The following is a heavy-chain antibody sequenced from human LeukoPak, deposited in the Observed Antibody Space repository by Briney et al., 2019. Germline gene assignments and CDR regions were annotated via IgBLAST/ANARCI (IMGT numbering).Heavy chain of an antibody. D-gene: IGHD3-9*01. Sequence: GGSLRLSCAASGFTFSGSAMHWVRQASGKGLEWVGRIRSKTNSYATAYAASVRGSFTISKDDSKNTPYLQMNSLKTEDTGVYYCTRHREYYGILTGFYMGNDYWGQGTLVTVSS. CDR2: IRSKTNSYAT. J-gene: IGHJ4*02. CDR1: GFTFSGSA. CDR3: TRHREYYGILTGFYMGNDY. V-gene: IGHV3-73*01.